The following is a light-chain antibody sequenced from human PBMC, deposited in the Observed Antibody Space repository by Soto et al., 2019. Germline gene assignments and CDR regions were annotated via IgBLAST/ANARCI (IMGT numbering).Light chain of an antibody. CDR2: DVS. CDR1: SSDVGGYNY. V-gene: IGLV2-14*01. CDR3: SSYTSSSTYV. Sequence: QSVLTQPASVSGSPGQSITISCTGTSSDVGGYNYVSWYQQHPGKAPKLMIYDVSNRPSGVYNRFSGSKSGSTASLTISGLQAEDEADYYCSSYTSSSTYVFGTGTKVTVL. J-gene: IGLJ1*01.